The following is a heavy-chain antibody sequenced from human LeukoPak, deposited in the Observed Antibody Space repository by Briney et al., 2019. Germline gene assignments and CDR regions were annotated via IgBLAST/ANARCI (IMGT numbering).Heavy chain of an antibody. D-gene: IGHD6-13*01. CDR1: GVSISSYY. Sequence: PSKTLSLTCAVSGVSISSYYWSWIRQPPGKGLEWMAYIYYSGSTNYNPSLKSRVTVSVDTSKNQFSLKLTSVTAADRAVYYCARQIAAAGRGQYYFDYWGQGTLVTVSS. CDR3: ARQIAAAGRGQYYFDY. V-gene: IGHV4-59*01. CDR2: IYYSGST. J-gene: IGHJ4*02.